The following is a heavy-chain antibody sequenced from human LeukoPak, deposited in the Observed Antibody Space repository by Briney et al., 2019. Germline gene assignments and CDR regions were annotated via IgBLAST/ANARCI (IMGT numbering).Heavy chain of an antibody. CDR1: GYSFTDYY. V-gene: IGHV1-2*02. Sequence: WASVRVSCKASGYSFTDYYINWVRQAPGQGLEWMGRINPKSGDTKYAQKFQGRVTMTRDTSISTAYMELSRLRSDDTAVYYCARDGYSGRFDPWGQGTLVTVSS. CDR3: ARDGYSGRFDP. D-gene: IGHD1-26*01. J-gene: IGHJ5*02. CDR2: INPKSGDT.